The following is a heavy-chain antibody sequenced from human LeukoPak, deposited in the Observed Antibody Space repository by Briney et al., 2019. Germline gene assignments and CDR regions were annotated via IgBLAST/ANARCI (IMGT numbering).Heavy chain of an antibody. Sequence: SGTLSLTCAVSGGSISSRNWWSWVRQPPGKGLEWIGEIYHSGSTNYNPSLKTRVTISVDKSKNQFSLKLSSVTAADTAVYYCASRGAYYYDSSGPFDYWGQGTLVTVSS. CDR1: GGSISSRNW. J-gene: IGHJ4*02. V-gene: IGHV4-4*02. CDR3: ASRGAYYYDSSGPFDY. D-gene: IGHD3-22*01. CDR2: IYHSGST.